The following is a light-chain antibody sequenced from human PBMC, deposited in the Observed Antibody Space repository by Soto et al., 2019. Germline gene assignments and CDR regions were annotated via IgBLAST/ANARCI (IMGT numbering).Light chain of an antibody. Sequence: QSALTQPASVSGSPEQSITISCTGTSSDVGSYNLVSWYQQHPGKAPNVMIYEATKRPSGVSNRFSGSKSGNTASLTISGLQAEDEADYYFCAYAGSGTVVFGGGTKLTVL. CDR1: SSDVGSYNL. J-gene: IGLJ3*02. CDR3: CAYAGSGTVV. V-gene: IGLV2-23*02. CDR2: EAT.